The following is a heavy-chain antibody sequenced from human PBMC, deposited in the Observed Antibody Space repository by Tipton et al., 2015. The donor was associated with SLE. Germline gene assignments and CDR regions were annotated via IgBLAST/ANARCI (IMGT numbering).Heavy chain of an antibody. D-gene: IGHD5-18*01. CDR2: IYPGDSDT. Sequence: QSGAEVKKPGESLKISCKGSGYSFTSYWIGWVRQMPGKGLEWMGIIYPGDSDTRYSPSFQGQVTISADKSISTAYLQWSSLKASDTAMYYCATTIQLWAEYYYGMDVWGQGTTVTVSS. J-gene: IGHJ6*02. CDR1: GYSFTSYW. CDR3: ATTIQLWAEYYYGMDV. V-gene: IGHV5-51*01.